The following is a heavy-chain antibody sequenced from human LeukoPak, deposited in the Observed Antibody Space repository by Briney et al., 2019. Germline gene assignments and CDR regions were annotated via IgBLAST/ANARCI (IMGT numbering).Heavy chain of an antibody. Sequence: PSLKVSCNASRHTFPSYAISWPRQAPPQGLEWMGWSSAYNGNTNYAQELQGRVTMTTDTSTSTAYMELRSLRSDDTAVYYCAREARDVFDYWGQGTLVTVSS. CDR2: SSAYNGNT. J-gene: IGHJ4*02. CDR1: RHTFPSYA. V-gene: IGHV1-18*01. D-gene: IGHD3-10*02. CDR3: AREARDVFDY.